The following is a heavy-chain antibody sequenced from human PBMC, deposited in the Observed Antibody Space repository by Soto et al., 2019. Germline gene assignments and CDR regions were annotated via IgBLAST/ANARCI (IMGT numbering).Heavy chain of an antibody. V-gene: IGHV1-18*01. J-gene: IGHJ5*02. D-gene: IGHD1-26*01. CDR2: VSGHTGHT. CDR1: GYTFSSYD. Sequence: ASVKVSCKTSGYTFSSYDINWVRQAPGKGLEWMGWVSGHTGHTNYAQKFQGRLTMTKDTSTTTAYMELRSLTSDDTAVYYCARQNQVGSNCFDPWGRGTLVTAPQ. CDR3: ARQNQVGSNCFDP.